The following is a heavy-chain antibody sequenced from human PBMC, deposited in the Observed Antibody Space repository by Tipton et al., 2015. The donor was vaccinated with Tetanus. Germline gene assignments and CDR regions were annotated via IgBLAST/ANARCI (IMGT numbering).Heavy chain of an antibody. D-gene: IGHD1-26*01. CDR2: ISGGGDNT. J-gene: IGHJ4*02. Sequence: AVSGFTFSKKAMAWVRQAPGRGLEWVSGISGGGDNTHYAESLKGRFTISRDNPKNTLYLQMNSLRAEDTAVYYCAKDKRIVGATWSYFDYWGQGTLVTVSS. V-gene: IGHV3-23*01. CDR1: GFTFSKKA. CDR3: AKDKRIVGATWSYFDY.